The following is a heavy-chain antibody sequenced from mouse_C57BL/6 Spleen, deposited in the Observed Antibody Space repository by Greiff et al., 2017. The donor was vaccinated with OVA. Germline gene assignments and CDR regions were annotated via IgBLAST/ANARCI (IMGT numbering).Heavy chain of an antibody. CDR3: GGNSAY. V-gene: IGHV3-6*01. Sequence: ESGPGLVKPSQSLSLTCSVTGYSITSGYYWNWIRQFPGNKLEWMGYISYDGSNNYNPSLKNRISITRDTSKNQFFLKLNSVTTEDTATYYCGGNSAYWGQGTLVTVSA. D-gene: IGHD1-1*01. J-gene: IGHJ3*01. CDR1: GYSITSGYY. CDR2: ISYDGSN.